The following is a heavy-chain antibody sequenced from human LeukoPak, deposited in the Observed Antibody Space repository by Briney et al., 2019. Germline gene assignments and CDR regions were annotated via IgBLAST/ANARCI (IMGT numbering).Heavy chain of an antibody. V-gene: IGHV3-48*01. CDR2: ISTNSSTI. CDR3: ARGALQYSGFDQTFDY. D-gene: IGHD5-12*01. CDR1: GFTFSSYS. Sequence: GGSLRLSCAASGFTFSSYSMNWVRQAPGKGLEWVSDISTNSSTIYYSDSVKGRFTISRDNSKNTLYLQMNSLRAEDTAVYYCARGALQYSGFDQTFDYWAQGTLVTVSS. J-gene: IGHJ4*02.